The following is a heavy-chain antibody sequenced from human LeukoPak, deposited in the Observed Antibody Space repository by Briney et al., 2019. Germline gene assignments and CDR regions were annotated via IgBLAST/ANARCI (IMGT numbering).Heavy chain of an antibody. J-gene: IGHJ6*03. V-gene: IGHV4-31*03. D-gene: IGHD1-26*01. CDR3: ACNLRTGIVGAPTYYYYYMDV. CDR1: GVSISSGGYY. CDR2: IYYSGST. Sequence: SQTLSLTYTVSGVSISSGGYYWSWIRQHPGKGLEWIGYIYYSGSTYYNPSLKSRVTISVDTSKNQFSLKLSSVTAAGTAVYYCACNLRTGIVGAPTYYYYYMDVWGKGTTVTVSS.